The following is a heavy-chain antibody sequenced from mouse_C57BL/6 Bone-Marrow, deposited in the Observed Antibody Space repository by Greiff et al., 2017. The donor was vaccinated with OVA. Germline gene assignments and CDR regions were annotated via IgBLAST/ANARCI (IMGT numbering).Heavy chain of an antibody. Sequence: EVQRVESGGGLVQPGGSLKLSCAASGFTFSDYYMYWVRQTPEKRLEWVAYISNGGGSTYYPDTVKGRFTISRDNAKNTLYLQMSRLKSEDTAMYYCARWGNYGYAMDYWGQGTSVTVSS. D-gene: IGHD2-4*01. CDR3: ARWGNYGYAMDY. V-gene: IGHV5-12*01. CDR1: GFTFSDYY. CDR2: ISNGGGST. J-gene: IGHJ4*01.